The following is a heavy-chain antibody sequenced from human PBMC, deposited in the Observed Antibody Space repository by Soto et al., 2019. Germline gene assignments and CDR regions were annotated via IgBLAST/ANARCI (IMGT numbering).Heavy chain of an antibody. CDR2: INPNSGGT. V-gene: IGHV1-2*04. CDR1: GYTFTGYY. CDR3: AREKSGSQDTFDI. J-gene: IGHJ3*02. Sequence: ASVKVSCKASGYTFTGYYIHWVRQAPGQGLEWMGWINPNSGGTNYAQKFQGWVTMTRDTSISTAYMELSRLRSDDTAVYYCAREKSGSQDTFDIWGQGTMVTVSS. D-gene: IGHD1-26*01.